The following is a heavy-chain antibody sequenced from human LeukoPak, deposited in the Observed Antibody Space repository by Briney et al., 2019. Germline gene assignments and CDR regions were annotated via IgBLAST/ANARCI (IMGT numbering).Heavy chain of an antibody. D-gene: IGHD5/OR15-5a*01. CDR2: IKQDGSEK. CDR1: GFTFSSYW. V-gene: IGHV3-7*01. CDR3: ARDPGYVSDSPDY. J-gene: IGHJ4*02. Sequence: GGSLRLSCAASGFTFSSYWMSWVRQAPGKGLEWVANIKQDGSEKYYVDSVKGRFTISRDNAKNSLYLQMNSLRAEDTAVYYCARDPGYVSDSPDYWGQGTLVTVSS.